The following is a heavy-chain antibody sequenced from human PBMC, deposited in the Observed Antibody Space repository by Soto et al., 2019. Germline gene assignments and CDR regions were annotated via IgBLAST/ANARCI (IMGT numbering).Heavy chain of an antibody. CDR1: GFTFSSYA. CDR2: ISGSGGST. J-gene: IGHJ3*02. V-gene: IGHV3-23*01. Sequence: GGSLRLSCAASGFTFSSYAMSWVRQAPGKGLEWVSAISGSGGSTYYADSVKGRFTISRDNSKNTLYLQMNSLRAEDTAVYYCAKALSDGDSSGYYAFDIWGQGTMVTVSS. CDR3: AKALSDGDSSGYYAFDI. D-gene: IGHD3-22*01.